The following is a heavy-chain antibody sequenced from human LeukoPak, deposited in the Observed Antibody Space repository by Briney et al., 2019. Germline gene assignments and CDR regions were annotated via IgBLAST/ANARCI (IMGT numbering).Heavy chain of an antibody. V-gene: IGHV4-59*12. CDR1: GGSISSYY. J-gene: IGHJ6*02. CDR3: ARGHSSSWYESGYYYYYGMDV. CDR2: IYYSGST. D-gene: IGHD6-13*01. Sequence: SETLSLTCTVSGGSISSYYWSWIRQPPGKGLEWIGYIYYSGSTNYNPSLKSRVTISVDTSKNQFSLKLSSVTAADTAVYYCARGHSSSWYESGYYYYYGMDVWGQGTTVTVSS.